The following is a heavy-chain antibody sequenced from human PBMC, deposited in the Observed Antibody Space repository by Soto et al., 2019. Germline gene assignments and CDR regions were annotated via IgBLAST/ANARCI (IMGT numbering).Heavy chain of an antibody. CDR3: ARDALLWSLPSAFDI. CDR2: IKQDGSEK. V-gene: IGHV3-7*04. Sequence: PGGSLRLSCAASGFTFSSYWMSWVRQAPGKGLEWVANIKQDGSEKYYVDSVKGRFTISRDNAKNSLYLQMNSLRAEDTAVYYCARDALLWSLPSAFDIWGQGTMVTVSS. CDR1: GFTFSSYW. J-gene: IGHJ3*02. D-gene: IGHD3-10*01.